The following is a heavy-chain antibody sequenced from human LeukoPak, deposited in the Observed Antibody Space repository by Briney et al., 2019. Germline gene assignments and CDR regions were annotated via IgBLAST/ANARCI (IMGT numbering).Heavy chain of an antibody. V-gene: IGHV4-34*01. CDR2: INHSGST. CDR3: ARVVAVAAPWFDP. D-gene: IGHD6-19*01. J-gene: IGHJ5*02. Sequence: PSETLSLTYAVYGGSFSGYYWSWIRQPPGKGLEWIGEINHSGSTNYNPSLKSRVTISVDTSKNQFSLKLSSVTAADTAVYYCARVVAVAAPWFDPWGQGTLVTVSS. CDR1: GGSFSGYY.